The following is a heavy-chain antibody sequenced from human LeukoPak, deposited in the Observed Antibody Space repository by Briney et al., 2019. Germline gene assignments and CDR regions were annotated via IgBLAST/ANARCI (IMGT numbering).Heavy chain of an antibody. D-gene: IGHD3-10*01. CDR2: ISGSGGST. CDR1: GFTFSSYA. Sequence: PGGSLRLSCAASGFTFSSYAMSWVRQAPGKGLEWVSAISGSGGSTYYADSAKGRFTISRDNSKNTLYLQMNSLRAEDTAVYYCAKGKLWFGELLSTIDYWGQGTLVTVSS. J-gene: IGHJ4*02. V-gene: IGHV3-23*01. CDR3: AKGKLWFGELLSTIDY.